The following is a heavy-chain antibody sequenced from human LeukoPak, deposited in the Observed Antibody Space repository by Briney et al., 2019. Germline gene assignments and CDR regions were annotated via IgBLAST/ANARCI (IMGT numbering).Heavy chain of an antibody. CDR1: GGSFSGHY. V-gene: IGHV4-34*01. CDR3: ATRTFYYDNSALSHEY. Sequence: SETLSLTCAVYGGSFSGHYWSWIRQPPRKGLEWIGETSHGRSTNYNPSLKSRVTISVDPSKNQFSLKLSSVTAADTAVYYCATRTFYYDNSALSHEYWGQGTLVTVSS. J-gene: IGHJ4*02. CDR2: TSHGRST. D-gene: IGHD3-22*01.